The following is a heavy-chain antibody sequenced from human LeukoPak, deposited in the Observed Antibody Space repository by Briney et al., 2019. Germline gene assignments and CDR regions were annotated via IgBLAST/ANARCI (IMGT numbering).Heavy chain of an antibody. J-gene: IGHJ4*02. CDR2: IHAADSNT. CDR3: AGARNGDYRWDY. Sequence: GESLKISCRDSGYSFTNYWIGWVRQMPGKGREWMGIIHAADSNTKYSPSFQGQVTISADKSINTAYLQWSGLKASDTAMYYCAGARNGDYRWDYWGQGTLVTVSS. CDR1: GYSFTNYW. V-gene: IGHV5-51*01. D-gene: IGHD4-17*01.